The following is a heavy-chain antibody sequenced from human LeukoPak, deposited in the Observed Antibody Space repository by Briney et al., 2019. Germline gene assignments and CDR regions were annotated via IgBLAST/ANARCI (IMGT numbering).Heavy chain of an antibody. CDR2: LYFSGST. CDR1: GDSISSSDYR. Sequence: PSETLSLTCTVSGDSISSSDYRWSWIRQPPGRGLEFVGCLYFSGSTYYNPSLNGRVTISVDTSKNQFSLNLYSMTAADTALYFCARHRSHHGWFDPWGQGTLVTVSS. CDR3: ARHRSHHGWFDP. D-gene: IGHD2-8*01. J-gene: IGHJ5*02. V-gene: IGHV4-39*01.